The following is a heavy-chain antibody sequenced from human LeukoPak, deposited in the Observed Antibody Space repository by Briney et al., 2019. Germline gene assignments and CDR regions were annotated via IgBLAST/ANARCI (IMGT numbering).Heavy chain of an antibody. CDR2: IYTIGGNT. J-gene: IGHJ2*01. Sequence: SETLSLTCTLSGGSINTYYWSWLRQPAGRGLEWLGRIYTIGGNTKYNPSLESRVAMSADTSKNQFSLKMTSVTAADTAVYYCARVSYLGDWYFDLWGRGTLVTVSP. CDR3: ARVSYLGDWYFDL. V-gene: IGHV4-4*07. CDR1: GGSINTYY. D-gene: IGHD1-26*01.